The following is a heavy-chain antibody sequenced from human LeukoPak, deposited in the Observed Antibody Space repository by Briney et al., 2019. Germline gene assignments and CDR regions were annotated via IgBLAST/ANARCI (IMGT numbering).Heavy chain of an antibody. CDR3: ARGYYGSGSYSEFDY. CDR2: IIPIFGTA. V-gene: IGHV1-69*13. Sequence: ASVKVSCEASGCTFSSYAISWVRQAPGQGLEWMGGIIPIFGTANYAQKFQGRVTITADESTSTAYMELSSLRSDDTAVYYCARGYYGSGSYSEFDYWGQGTLVTVSS. D-gene: IGHD3-10*01. CDR1: GCTFSSYA. J-gene: IGHJ4*02.